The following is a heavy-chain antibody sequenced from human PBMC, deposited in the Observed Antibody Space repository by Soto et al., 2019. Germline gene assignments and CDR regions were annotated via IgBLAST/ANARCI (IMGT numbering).Heavy chain of an antibody. CDR1: GFTFSEYW. Sequence: GGSLRLSCVGSGFTFSEYWMSWVRQVPGKGLEWVANIKQDGSEKYYVNSVEGRFTISRDNTKNSLYLQMNSLRAEDTALYYCASRPPGGTYHGVFDYWGQGTQVTVSS. J-gene: IGHJ4*02. CDR2: IKQDGSEK. CDR3: ASRPPGGTYHGVFDY. D-gene: IGHD1-26*01. V-gene: IGHV3-7*01.